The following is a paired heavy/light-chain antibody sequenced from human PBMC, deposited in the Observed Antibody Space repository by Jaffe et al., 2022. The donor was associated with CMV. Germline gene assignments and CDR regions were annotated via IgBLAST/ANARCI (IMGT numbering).Light chain of an antibody. Sequence: EIVLTQSPGTLALSPGERVTLSCRASQRVSSGYLAWYQQKAGQAPRLLIYDASNRATDIPDRFSGSGSGTDFTLTISGLEPGDFAVYYCHQYGSSPGTFGPGTTIEIK. CDR1: QRVSSGY. V-gene: IGKV3-20*01. J-gene: IGKJ1*01. CDR2: DAS. CDR3: HQYGSSPGT.
Heavy chain of an antibody. CDR2: IHPTTGGT. V-gene: IGHV1-2*02. D-gene: IGHD1-1*01. CDR3: AKAQGSFFGLWSRNGNADPSLQRGGRAFDI. J-gene: IGHJ3*02. Sequence: QGQLVQSGAEVKKPGASVKVSCEASGYNFNGYYIHWLRQAPGQGPEWMGWIHPTTGGTIVAQRFQGRVTLTRDTSINTAYMELSSLTSDDTAIYYCAKAQGSFFGLWSRNGNADPSLQRGGRAFDIWGQGTLVTVSS. CDR1: GYNFNGYY.